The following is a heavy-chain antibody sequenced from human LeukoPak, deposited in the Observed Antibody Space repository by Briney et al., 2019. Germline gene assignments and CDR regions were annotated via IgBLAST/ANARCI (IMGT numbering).Heavy chain of an antibody. CDR2: INPNSGGT. CDR1: GYTFTGYY. V-gene: IGHV1-2*02. Sequence: ASVKVSCKASGYTFTGYYMHWVRQAPGQGLEWMGWINPNSGGTNYAQKFQGRVTMTRDTSINTAYMELSRLRSDDTAVYYCARVSRYSSGWRNFDYWGQGTLVTVSS. CDR3: ARVSRYSSGWRNFDY. D-gene: IGHD6-19*01. J-gene: IGHJ4*02.